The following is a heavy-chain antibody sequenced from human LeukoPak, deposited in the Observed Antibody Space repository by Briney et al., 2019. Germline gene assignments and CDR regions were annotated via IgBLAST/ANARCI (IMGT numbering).Heavy chain of an antibody. CDR1: GGSISSSSYY. J-gene: IGHJ4*02. D-gene: IGHD5-18*01. V-gene: IGHV4-39*01. CDR3: ARQTDYILQLWFSG. Sequence: SETLSLTCIVSGGSISSSSYYWGWIRQPPGKGLEWIGSIYYSGSTYYNPSLKSRVTISVDTSKNQFSLKLSSVTAADTAVYYCARQTDYILQLWFSGWGQGTLVTVSS. CDR2: IYYSGST.